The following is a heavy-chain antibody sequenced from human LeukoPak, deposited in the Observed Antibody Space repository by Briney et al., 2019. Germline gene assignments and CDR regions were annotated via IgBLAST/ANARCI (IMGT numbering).Heavy chain of an antibody. CDR1: GFTFTSHV. J-gene: IGHJ4*02. V-gene: IGHV3-64D*06. Sequence: GGSLRLSCSASGFTFTSHVMHWVRQAPGKGLQYVSGISMNVQTTYYAGSVKGRFTISRDSSKNTVYLQMNSLTAEDTAVYYCVREGLERRTNFDHWGQGTLVSVSS. CDR3: VREGLERRTNFDH. D-gene: IGHD1-1*01. CDR2: ISMNVQTT.